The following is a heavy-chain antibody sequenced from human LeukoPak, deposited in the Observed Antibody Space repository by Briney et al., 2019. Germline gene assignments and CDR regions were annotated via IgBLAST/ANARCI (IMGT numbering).Heavy chain of an antibody. V-gene: IGHV4-30-4*01. D-gene: IGHD2-15*01. J-gene: IGHJ5*02. CDR3: AREWSLNYSSGGSCYLNWFDP. CDR1: GGSISSGDYY. Sequence: SETLSLTCTVSGGSISSGDYYWSWIRQPPGKGLEWIGYIYYSGSTYYNPSLKSRVTISVDTSKNQFSLKLSSVTAADTAVYYCAREWSLNYSSGGSCYLNWFDPWGQGTLVTVSS. CDR2: IYYSGST.